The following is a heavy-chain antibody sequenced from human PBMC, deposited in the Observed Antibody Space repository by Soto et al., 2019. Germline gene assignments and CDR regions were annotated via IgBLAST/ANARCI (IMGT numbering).Heavy chain of an antibody. CDR2: ITAGNGNT. CDR3: ATESGYSYGAPNHLDY. J-gene: IGHJ4*02. CDR1: GYSYTCNA. Sequence: ASVKPSCEDCGYSYTCNAMRWVRQAPKQRLEWMGWITAGNGNTKYSQKFQGRVTIIRDTSASTAYMELSSLRSEDTAVYYCATESGYSYGAPNHLDYWGQGTLVTVSS. D-gene: IGHD5-18*01. V-gene: IGHV1-3*01.